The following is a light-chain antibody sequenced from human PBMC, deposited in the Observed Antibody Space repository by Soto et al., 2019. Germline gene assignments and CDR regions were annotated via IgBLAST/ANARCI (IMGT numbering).Light chain of an antibody. CDR2: DDT. V-gene: IGLV3-21*02. Sequence: SAELTQPPSVSVGPGQTANITCGGDDIGDKSVHWYQQMAGPAPVVVVSDDTDRPSGIPERFSGSNSGNTATLTVSRVEVGDAADYYCQVWDSDSHHVVFGGGTKVTVL. CDR3: QVWDSDSHHVV. CDR1: DIGDKS. J-gene: IGLJ2*01.